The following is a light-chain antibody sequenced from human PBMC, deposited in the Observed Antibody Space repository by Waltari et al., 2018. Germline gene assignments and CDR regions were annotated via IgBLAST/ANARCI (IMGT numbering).Light chain of an antibody. CDR3: CSYAHSSRVV. Sequence: QSALTQPAPVSGSPGQSITISCTGTSSDVGSYNLVSWYQHYPGKAPKLMIYEGTKRPSGVSNRFSGSKSGNTASLTISGLQAEDEADYHCCSYAHSSRVVFGGGTKVTVL. CDR2: EGT. CDR1: SSDVGSYNL. V-gene: IGLV2-23*01. J-gene: IGLJ2*01.